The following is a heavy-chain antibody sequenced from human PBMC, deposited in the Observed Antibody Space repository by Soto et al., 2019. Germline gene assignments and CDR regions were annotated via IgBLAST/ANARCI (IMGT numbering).Heavy chain of an antibody. J-gene: IGHJ4*02. CDR1: GYTFTGYY. CDR3: ARGQDYDSSGYYWGDYFDY. Sequence: QVQLVQSGAEVKKPGASVKVSCKASGYTFTGYYMHWVRQAPGQGLEWMGCINPNSGGTNYAQKFQGRVTMTRDTSISTAYMELSRLRSDDTAVYYCARGQDYDSSGYYWGDYFDYWGQGTLVTVSS. V-gene: IGHV1-2*02. D-gene: IGHD3-22*01. CDR2: INPNSGGT.